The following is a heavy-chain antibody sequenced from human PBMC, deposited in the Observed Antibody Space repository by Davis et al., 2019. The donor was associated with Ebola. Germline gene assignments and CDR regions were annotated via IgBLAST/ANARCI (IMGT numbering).Heavy chain of an antibody. D-gene: IGHD2-21*01. CDR1: GFTFSDYS. Sequence: GGSLRLSCAASGFTFSDYSMSWVRQAPGKGLEWLSYISTGGTTTYYADSVKSRSSTSRDNAKSSLFLQMNSLGDEDTAVYYCARVNLWSRGWGMDVWGKGTTVTVSS. V-gene: IGHV3-48*02. CDR2: ISTGGTTT. J-gene: IGHJ6*03. CDR3: ARVNLWSRGWGMDV.